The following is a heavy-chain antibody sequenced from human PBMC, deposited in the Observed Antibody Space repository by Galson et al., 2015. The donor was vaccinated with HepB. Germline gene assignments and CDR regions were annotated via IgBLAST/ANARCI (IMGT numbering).Heavy chain of an antibody. Sequence: LRLSCAASGFTFSSYAMHWVRQAPGKGLEWVAVISYDGSNKYYADSVKGRFTISRDNSKNTLYLQMNSLRAEDTAVYYCARDRGYSGSYNDYWGQGTLVTVSS. CDR3: ARDRGYSGSYNDY. CDR2: ISYDGSNK. CDR1: GFTFSSYA. J-gene: IGHJ4*02. V-gene: IGHV3-30-3*01. D-gene: IGHD1-26*01.